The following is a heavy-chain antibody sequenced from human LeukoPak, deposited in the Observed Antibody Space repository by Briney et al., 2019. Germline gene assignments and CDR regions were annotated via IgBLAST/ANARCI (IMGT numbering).Heavy chain of an antibody. CDR1: GYTFTSYG. J-gene: IGHJ6*03. V-gene: IGHV1-18*01. Sequence: ASVKVSCKASGYTFTSYGISWVRQAPGQGLEWMGWISAYNGNTNYAQKLQGRVTMTTDTSTSTAYMELRSLRSDDTAVYYCARVEGGGIVATIIGGYYYYMDVWGKGTTATISS. CDR2: ISAYNGNT. D-gene: IGHD5-12*01. CDR3: ARVEGGGIVATIIGGYYYYMDV.